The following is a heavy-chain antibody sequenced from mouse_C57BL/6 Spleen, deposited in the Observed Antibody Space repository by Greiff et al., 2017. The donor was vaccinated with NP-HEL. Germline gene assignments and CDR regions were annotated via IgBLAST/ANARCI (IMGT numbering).Heavy chain of an antibody. CDR2: IDPENGDT. J-gene: IGHJ2*01. CDR1: GFNIKDDY. CDR3: TFYYGNYVY. V-gene: IGHV14-4*01. Sequence: EVKRVESGAELVRPGASVKLSCTASGFNIKDDYMHWVKQRPEQGLEWIGWIDPENGDTEYASKFQGKATITADTSSNTAYLQLSSLTSEDTAVYYCTFYYGNYVYWGQGTTLTVSS. D-gene: IGHD2-1*01.